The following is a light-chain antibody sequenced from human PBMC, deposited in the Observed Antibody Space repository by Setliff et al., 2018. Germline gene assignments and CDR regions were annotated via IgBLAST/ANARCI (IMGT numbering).Light chain of an antibody. CDR2: DVS. Sequence: QSVLTQPASVSGSPGQSITISCIGSSSDVGAYNYVSWYQHHPGKAPKLMIYDVSYRPSGVSNRFSASKSGDTASLTISGLQAEDEADYYCSSFTSSVTLVFGTGT. CDR3: SSFTSSVTLV. J-gene: IGLJ1*01. CDR1: SSDVGAYNY. V-gene: IGLV2-14*01.